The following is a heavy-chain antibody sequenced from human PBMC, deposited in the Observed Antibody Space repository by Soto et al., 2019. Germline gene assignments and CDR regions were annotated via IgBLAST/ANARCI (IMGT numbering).Heavy chain of an antibody. Sequence: VASVKVSCKASGSTFTAYYVHWVRQAPGQGLEWMGWINPNTGDTNYAQKFEGRVTMTRDTSISTAYMELNGLRSDDTAVYFCARDRPPDYWGQGSLVTAPQ. J-gene: IGHJ4*02. CDR3: ARDRPPDY. CDR1: GSTFTAYY. CDR2: INPNTGDT. V-gene: IGHV1-2*02.